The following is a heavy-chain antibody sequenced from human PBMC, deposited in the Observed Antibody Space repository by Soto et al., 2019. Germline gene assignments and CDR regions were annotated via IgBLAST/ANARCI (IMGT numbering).Heavy chain of an antibody. V-gene: IGHV1-69*01. D-gene: IGHD3-22*01. CDR1: GGTFNSYD. Sequence: QVQLVQSGAEVKKPGSSMKDSCKASGGTFNSYDINWVRQAPGQGLEWMGGIIPIVETPKYAQKFQGRVTITADESTNTVYMELSSLRSEDTAMYYCARLSRPNYYDTSGFFKDNWFDPWGQGTLVTVSS. CDR3: ARLSRPNYYDTSGFFKDNWFDP. J-gene: IGHJ5*02. CDR2: IIPIVETP.